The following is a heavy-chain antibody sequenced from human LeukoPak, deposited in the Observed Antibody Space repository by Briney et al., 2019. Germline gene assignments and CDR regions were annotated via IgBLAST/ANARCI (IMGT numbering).Heavy chain of an antibody. V-gene: IGHV3-48*02. CDR3: ARGLDCSSTSCRSLGWFDP. Sequence: GGSLRLSCAASGFTFSSYSMNWVRQAPGKGLEWVSYISSSSSTIYYADSVKGRLTISRDNAKNSLYLQMNSLRDEDTAVYYCARGLDCSSTSCRSLGWFDPWGQGTLVTVSS. CDR1: GFTFSSYS. CDR2: ISSSSSTI. D-gene: IGHD2-2*01. J-gene: IGHJ5*02.